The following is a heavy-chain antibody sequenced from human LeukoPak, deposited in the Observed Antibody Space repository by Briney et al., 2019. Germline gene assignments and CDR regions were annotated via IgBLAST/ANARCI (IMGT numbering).Heavy chain of an antibody. V-gene: IGHV3-49*04. Sequence: GSLRLSCAASGFTFSSYWMHWVRQAPGKGLEWVGFIRSKAYGGTTEYAASVKGRFTISRDDSKSIAYLQMNSLKTEDTAVYYCTRDQTPYYWGQGTLVTVSS. CDR2: IRSKAYGGTT. CDR1: GFTFSSYW. J-gene: IGHJ4*02. CDR3: TRDQTPYY.